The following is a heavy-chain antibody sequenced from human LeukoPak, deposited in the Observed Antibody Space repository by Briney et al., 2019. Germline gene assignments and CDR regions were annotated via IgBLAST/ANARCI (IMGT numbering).Heavy chain of an antibody. Sequence: SVKVSCKASGYTFTSYGISWVRQAPGQGLEWMGGIIPIFGTANYAQKFQGRVTITADESTSTAYMELSSLRSEDTAVYYCARSPTIDYYYGMDVWGQGTTVTVSS. V-gene: IGHV1-69*13. J-gene: IGHJ6*02. CDR2: IIPIFGTA. CDR3: ARSPTIDYYYGMDV. D-gene: IGHD1-14*01. CDR1: GYTFTSYG.